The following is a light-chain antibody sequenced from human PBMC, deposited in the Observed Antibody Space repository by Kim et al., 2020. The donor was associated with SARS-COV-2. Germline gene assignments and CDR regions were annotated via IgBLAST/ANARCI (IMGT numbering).Light chain of an antibody. CDR2: GNN. Sequence: SELTQDPTVSVALGQTVRITCQGDSLRTYYASWYQQKPGQAPLLVIYGNNNRPSWIPDRFSGSSSGNTASLTITGAQAGDEADYYCKSRDSSGKVVFGG. V-gene: IGLV3-19*01. CDR3: KSRDSSGKVV. CDR1: SLRTYY. J-gene: IGLJ2*01.